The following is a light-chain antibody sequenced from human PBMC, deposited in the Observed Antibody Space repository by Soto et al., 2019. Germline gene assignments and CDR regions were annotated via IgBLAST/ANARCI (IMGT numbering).Light chain of an antibody. J-gene: IGKJ1*01. CDR3: QQYNNWPRGT. V-gene: IGKV3-15*01. Sequence: EIVMTQSPATLSVSPGERVTLSCRASQSISSKLAWYQQKPGQAPSLLIYGASTRATGIPARFSARGSGTEFTLTISSLQSEGFAVYYCQQYNNWPRGTFGQGTKVDIK. CDR2: GAS. CDR1: QSISSK.